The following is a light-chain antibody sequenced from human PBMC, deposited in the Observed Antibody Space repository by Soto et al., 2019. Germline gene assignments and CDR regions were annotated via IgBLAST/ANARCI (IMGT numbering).Light chain of an antibody. J-gene: IGLJ3*02. V-gene: IGLV1-47*01. CDR1: ISNLGSNF. CDR3: AAWDDSLSGVE. CDR2: RND. Sequence: QSVLTQPPSASGTPGQRVTISCSGSISNLGSNFVFWYQQLPGAAPKLLISRNDQRPSGVPDRFSGSKSGTSASLAISGLRSDDEADYHCAAWDDSLSGVEFGGGTKLTVL.